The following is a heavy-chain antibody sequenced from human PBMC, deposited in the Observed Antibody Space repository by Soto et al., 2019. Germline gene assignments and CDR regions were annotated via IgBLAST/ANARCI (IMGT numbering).Heavy chain of an antibody. CDR2: ISPYNGNT. CDR3: ARGRDYGDFYFDY. D-gene: IGHD4-17*01. Sequence: QVQLVQSGAEVKKPGASVKVSCRASGYTFTDFGISWVRQAPGQGLEWVGWISPYNGNTQYVENLQGRVTMTTDTSTNTAYMELRSLRPDDTAVYYWARGRDYGDFYFDYWGQGTLVTVSS. J-gene: IGHJ4*02. V-gene: IGHV1-18*01. CDR1: GYTFTDFG.